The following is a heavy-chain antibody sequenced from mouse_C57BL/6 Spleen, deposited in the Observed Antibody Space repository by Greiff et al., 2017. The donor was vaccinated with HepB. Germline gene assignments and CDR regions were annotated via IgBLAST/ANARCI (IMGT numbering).Heavy chain of an antibody. Sequence: QVQLQQPGAELVRPGSSVKLSCKASGYTFTSYWMHWVKQRPIQGLEWIGNIDPSDSETHYNQKFKDKATLTVDKSSSTAYMQLSSLTSEDSAVYYCASGYDYDGFFAYWGQGTLVTVSA. CDR3: ASGYDYDGFFAY. V-gene: IGHV1-52*01. CDR1: GYTFTSYW. D-gene: IGHD2-4*01. J-gene: IGHJ3*01. CDR2: IDPSDSET.